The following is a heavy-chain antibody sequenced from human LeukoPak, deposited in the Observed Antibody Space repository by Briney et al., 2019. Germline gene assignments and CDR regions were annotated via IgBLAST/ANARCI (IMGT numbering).Heavy chain of an antibody. Sequence: TSETLSLTCSVSGDTISTSFYYWDWIRQPPGKGLEWIGGIFYSGTTYYNPSLKSRVTMSVDTSRNQFSLKLSSVTAADTAVYYCARDFLQGTRGNTGGSFDYWGQGTLVTVSP. D-gene: IGHD3-16*01. CDR3: ARDFLQGTRGNTGGSFDY. CDR1: GDTISTSFYY. V-gene: IGHV4-39*07. J-gene: IGHJ4*02. CDR2: IFYSGTT.